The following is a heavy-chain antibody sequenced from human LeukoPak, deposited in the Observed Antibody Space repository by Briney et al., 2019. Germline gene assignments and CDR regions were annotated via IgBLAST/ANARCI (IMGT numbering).Heavy chain of an antibody. CDR2: ISGSGGST. J-gene: IGHJ4*02. CDR1: GFTVSSNY. CDR3: AKDQRITIFGVSMGYDY. D-gene: IGHD3-3*01. V-gene: IGHV3-23*01. Sequence: GGSLRLSCAASGFTVSSNYMSWVRQAPGKGLEWVSAISGSGGSTYYADSVKGRFTISRDNSKNTLYLQMNSLRAEDTAVYYCAKDQRITIFGVSMGYDYWGQGTLVTVSS.